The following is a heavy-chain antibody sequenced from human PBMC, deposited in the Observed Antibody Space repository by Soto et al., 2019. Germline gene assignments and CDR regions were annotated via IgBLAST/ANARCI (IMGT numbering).Heavy chain of an antibody. D-gene: IGHD2-15*01. CDR2: ISPSTSHI. Sequence: EVHLVESGGGLVKPGGSLRLSCAVSGFTFSSCTVNWVRQAPGKGLEWVSSISPSTSHIYYADSVKGRFTISRDNAKNSLFLQMNSLRAEDTAVYYSSGCSGGACHQNYGMDVWGQGTTVTVSS. V-gene: IGHV3-21*01. CDR1: GFTFSSCT. J-gene: IGHJ6*02. CDR3: SGCSGGACHQNYGMDV.